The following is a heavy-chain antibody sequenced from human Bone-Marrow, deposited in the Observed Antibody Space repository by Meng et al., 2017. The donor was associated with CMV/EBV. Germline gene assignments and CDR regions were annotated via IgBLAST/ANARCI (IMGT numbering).Heavy chain of an antibody. V-gene: IGHV4-34*01. CDR3: ARVNYSNYYFDY. J-gene: IGHJ4*02. CDR1: GGSFSGYY. D-gene: IGHD4-11*01. CDR2: INHSGST. Sequence: SETLSLTCAVYGGSFSGYYWSWIRQPPGKGLEWIGEINHSGSTNYNPSLKSRVTISVDTSKNQFSLKLSSVTAADTAVYYCARVNYSNYYFDYWGQGTLVPVSS.